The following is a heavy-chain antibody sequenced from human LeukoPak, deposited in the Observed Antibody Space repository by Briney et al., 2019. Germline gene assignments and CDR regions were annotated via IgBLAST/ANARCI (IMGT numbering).Heavy chain of an antibody. CDR2: IYYSGST. V-gene: IGHV4-39*01. J-gene: IGHJ4*02. CDR3: ARPQGYQLLDFEY. Sequence: SETLSLTCTVSGGSISSSSYYCGWIRQPPGKGLEWIGSIYYSGSTYYNPSLKSRVTISVDTSKNQFSLKLSSVTAADTAVYYRARPQGYQLLDFEYWGQGTLVTVSS. D-gene: IGHD2-2*01. CDR1: GGSISSSSYY.